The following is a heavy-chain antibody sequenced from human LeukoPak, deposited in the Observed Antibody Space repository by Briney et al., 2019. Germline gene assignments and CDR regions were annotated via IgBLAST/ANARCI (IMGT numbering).Heavy chain of an antibody. Sequence: PGGSLRLSCTASGFTFSSYDMHWVRQATGKGLEWVSAIDTVGNTYYADSVKGRFTISRDNSKNTLYLQMNSLRAEDTAVYYCARGYSSGWAKFDYWGQGTLVTVSS. V-gene: IGHV3-13*01. CDR1: GFTFSSYD. J-gene: IGHJ4*02. CDR3: ARGYSSGWAKFDY. CDR2: IDTVGNT. D-gene: IGHD6-19*01.